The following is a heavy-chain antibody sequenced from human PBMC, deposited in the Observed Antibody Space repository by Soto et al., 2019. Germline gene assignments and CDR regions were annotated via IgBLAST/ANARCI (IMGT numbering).Heavy chain of an antibody. J-gene: IGHJ4*02. CDR1: GFTFSTYA. CDR3: AKETTAAVGDYFDS. CDR2: ISATGGTT. V-gene: IGHV3-23*01. D-gene: IGHD6-13*01. Sequence: VHLLESGGGLVQPGGSLRLSCSASGFTFSTYAMSWVRQAPGKGLEWVSVISATGGTTYFADSVKGRFTISRDNSKNTLYLQLSSVRGEDTAVYYCAKETTAAVGDYFDSWGQGTRVTVSS.